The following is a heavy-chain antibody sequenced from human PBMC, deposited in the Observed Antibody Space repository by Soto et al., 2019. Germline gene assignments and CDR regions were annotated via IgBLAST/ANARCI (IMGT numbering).Heavy chain of an antibody. CDR2: ISYDGSNK. Sequence: GGSLRLSCAASGSTFSSYGMHWVRQAPGKGLEWVAVISYDGSNKYYADSVKGRFTISRDNSKNTLYLQMNSLRAEDTAVYYCAKDSSSSGWYGWYDYWGQGTLVTVSS. D-gene: IGHD6-19*01. CDR3: AKDSSSSGWYGWYDY. CDR1: GSTFSSYG. V-gene: IGHV3-30*18. J-gene: IGHJ4*02.